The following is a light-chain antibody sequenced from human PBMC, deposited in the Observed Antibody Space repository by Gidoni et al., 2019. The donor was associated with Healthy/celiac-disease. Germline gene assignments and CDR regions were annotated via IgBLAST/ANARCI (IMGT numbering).Light chain of an antibody. V-gene: IGKV3-11*01. J-gene: IGKJ1*01. CDR2: DAS. CDR1: QRVSSY. Sequence: EIVLTQSPATLSWSPGERATLSCRASQRVSSYVAWYQQKPGQAPRLLINDASNRATGIPARFSGSGSGTDFTLTISSLEPEDFAVHYCQQRSNWLTFGQGTKVEIK. CDR3: QQRSNWLT.